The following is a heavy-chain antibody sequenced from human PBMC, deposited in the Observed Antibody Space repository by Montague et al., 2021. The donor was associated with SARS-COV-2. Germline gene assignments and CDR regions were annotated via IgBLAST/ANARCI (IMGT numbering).Heavy chain of an antibody. CDR2: LYYSGST. Sequence: SETLSLTCTVSGGSISSYYWSWIRQPPGKGLEWIGYLYYSGSTXXXPSXXXRVTIPVDTSKNQFSLRLNSVTAADTAVYYSARHPPGYRYFYYLDVWGKGTTVTVSS. J-gene: IGHJ6*03. V-gene: IGHV4-59*01. CDR3: ARHPPGYRYFYYLDV. D-gene: IGHD1-1*01. CDR1: GGSISSYY.